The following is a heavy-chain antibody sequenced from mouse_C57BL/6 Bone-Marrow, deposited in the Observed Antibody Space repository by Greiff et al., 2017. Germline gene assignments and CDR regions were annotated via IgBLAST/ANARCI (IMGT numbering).Heavy chain of an antibody. CDR1: GYTFTSYW. CDR3: AREDYCGPYWYFDV. V-gene: IGHV1-61*01. CDR2: IYPSDSET. Sequence: QVQLQQPGAELVRPGSSVKLSCKASGYTFTSYWMDWVKQRPGQGLEWIGNIYPSDSETHYNQKFKDKATLTVDKSSSTAYMQLSSLTSEDSAVYYCAREDYCGPYWYFDVWGTGTTVTVSS. J-gene: IGHJ1*03. D-gene: IGHD1-1*01.